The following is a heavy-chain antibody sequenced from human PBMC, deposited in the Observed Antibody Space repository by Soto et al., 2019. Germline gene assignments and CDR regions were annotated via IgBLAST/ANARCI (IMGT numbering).Heavy chain of an antibody. D-gene: IGHD2-2*01. Sequence: PGGSLRLSCAASGFTFSNAWMNWVRQAPGKGLEWVGRIKTKTHGGATDFAAPVQGRFTISRDDSKNTLFLQMNSLKTEDTAVYYCTTDERDSTSSHWGQGT. CDR1: GFTFSNAW. J-gene: IGHJ4*02. V-gene: IGHV3-15*07. CDR3: TTDERDSTSSH. CDR2: IKTKTHGGAT.